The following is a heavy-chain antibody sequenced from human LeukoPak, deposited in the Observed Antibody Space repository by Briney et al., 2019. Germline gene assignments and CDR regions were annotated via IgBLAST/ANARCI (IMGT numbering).Heavy chain of an antibody. Sequence: SETLSLTCTVSGYSISSGYYWSWIRQPPGQGLEWIGYIYYSGSTNYNPSLKSRVTISVDTSKNQFSLKLSSVTAADTAVYYCARDQGSGWPSDFDYWGQGTLVTVSS. CDR3: ARDQGSGWPSDFDY. D-gene: IGHD6-19*01. CDR2: IYYSGST. CDR1: GYSISSGYY. V-gene: IGHV4-61*01. J-gene: IGHJ4*02.